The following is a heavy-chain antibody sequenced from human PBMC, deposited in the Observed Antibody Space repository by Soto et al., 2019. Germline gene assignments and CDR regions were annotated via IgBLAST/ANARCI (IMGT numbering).Heavy chain of an antibody. CDR1: GFTFSDYY. D-gene: IGHD6-19*01. CDR2: ISSSSTTI. J-gene: IGHJ4*02. Sequence: QVQLVESGGGLVKPGGSLRLSCAASGFTFSDYYMSWIRQAPGKGLEWVSYISSSSTTIHYSDSVRGRFTTSRDNAKNSLYLQLNSLRAEDTAVYYCARDRLEGGWYESSFDYWGQGALVAVSS. CDR3: ARDRLEGGWYESSFDY. V-gene: IGHV3-11*01.